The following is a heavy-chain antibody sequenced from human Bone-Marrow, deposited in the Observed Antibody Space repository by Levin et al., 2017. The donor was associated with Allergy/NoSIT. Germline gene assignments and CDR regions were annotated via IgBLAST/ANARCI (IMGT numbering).Heavy chain of an antibody. D-gene: IGHD6-19*01. CDR2: IYHSGST. CDR1: GYSISSGYY. CDR3: ARTHIAVAGFDY. Sequence: PSQTLSLTCAVSGYSISSGYYWGWIRQPPGKGLEWIGSIYHSGSTYYNPSLKSRVTISVDTSKNQFSLKLSSVTAADTAVYYCARTHIAVAGFDYWGQGTLVTVSS. V-gene: IGHV4-38-2*01. J-gene: IGHJ4*02.